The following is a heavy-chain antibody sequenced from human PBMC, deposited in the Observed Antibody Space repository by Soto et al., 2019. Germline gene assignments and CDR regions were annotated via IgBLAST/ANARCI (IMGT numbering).Heavy chain of an antibody. Sequence: PGESLKISCKGSGYSFTSYWIGWVRQMPGKGLEWMGIIYPGDSDTRYSPSFQGQVTISADKSISTAYLQWSSLKASDTAMYYCARHRAGSGSTGSGNYYGMDVWGQGTTVTVSS. CDR2: IYPGDSDT. D-gene: IGHD1-26*01. J-gene: IGHJ6*02. CDR1: GYSFTSYW. V-gene: IGHV5-51*01. CDR3: ARHRAGSGSTGSGNYYGMDV.